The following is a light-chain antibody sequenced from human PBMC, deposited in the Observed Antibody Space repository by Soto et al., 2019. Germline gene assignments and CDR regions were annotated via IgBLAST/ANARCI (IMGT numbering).Light chain of an antibody. CDR2: DVS. CDR3: SSYTSSFTSVV. CDR1: SSDVGGYNS. V-gene: IGLV2-14*01. J-gene: IGLJ2*01. Sequence: QSALTHPASVSGSPRQSITISCTGTSSDVGGYNSVSWYQQHPDKAPKLMIYDVSDRPSGVSNRFSGSKSGNTASLTISGLQAEDEADYYCSSYTSSFTSVVFGGGTKLTVL.